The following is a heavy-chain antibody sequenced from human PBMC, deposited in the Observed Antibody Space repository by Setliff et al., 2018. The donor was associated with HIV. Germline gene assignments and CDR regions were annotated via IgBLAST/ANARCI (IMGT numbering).Heavy chain of an antibody. CDR2: IYHSGIT. D-gene: IGHD1-26*01. Sequence: SETLSLTCTVSGYSISSGYYWGWIRQPPGKGLEWIGSIYHSGITYYNSSLKSRVTISVDTSKNQFTLNLTSVTAADTAVYYCARLGYSGSLVGAFDIWGQGTMVTVSS. CDR1: GYSISSGYY. J-gene: IGHJ3*02. CDR3: ARLGYSGSLVGAFDI. V-gene: IGHV4-38-2*02.